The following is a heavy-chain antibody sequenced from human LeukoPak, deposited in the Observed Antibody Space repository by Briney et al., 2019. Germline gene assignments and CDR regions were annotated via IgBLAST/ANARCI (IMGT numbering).Heavy chain of an antibody. Sequence: GESLKISCQASGYNFTTSWIAWVRQMPGKGLEWMGIIYPGDSETKYSPSFRGQVIIAVDRSVTTAYLQWSSLKASDTAMYYCARRSALGPYYFDYWGQGTLVTVSS. CDR1: GYNFTTSW. CDR2: IYPGDSET. V-gene: IGHV5-51*01. D-gene: IGHD5-18*01. J-gene: IGHJ4*02. CDR3: ARRSALGPYYFDY.